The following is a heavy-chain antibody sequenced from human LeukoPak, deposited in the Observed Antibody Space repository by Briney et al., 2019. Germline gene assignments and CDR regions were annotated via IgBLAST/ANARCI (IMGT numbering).Heavy chain of an antibody. V-gene: IGHV3-21*01. CDR2: ISSSSSYI. CDR1: GFTFSSYS. CDR3: ARGPRAFDAFDI. J-gene: IGHJ3*02. Sequence: GGSLRLSCAASGFTFSSYSMNWVRQAPGKGLEWVSSISSSSSYIYYADSVKGRFTISRDNAKNSLYLQMNSLRAEDTAVYYCARGPRAFDAFDIWGQGTMVTVSS.